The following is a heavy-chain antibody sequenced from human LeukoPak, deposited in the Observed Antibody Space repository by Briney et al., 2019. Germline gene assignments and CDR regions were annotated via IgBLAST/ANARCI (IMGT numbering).Heavy chain of an antibody. V-gene: IGHV4-38-2*02. Sequence: SETLSHTCTVSGYSISSGYYWAWIRQPPGKGLEWIGNIYHSGSTYYNPSLKSRVTISVDTSKNQFSLQLTSVTAADTAVYYCARAYSSSWYFNWFDPWGQGTLVTVSS. J-gene: IGHJ5*02. CDR2: IYHSGST. D-gene: IGHD6-13*01. CDR3: ARAYSSSWYFNWFDP. CDR1: GYSISSGYY.